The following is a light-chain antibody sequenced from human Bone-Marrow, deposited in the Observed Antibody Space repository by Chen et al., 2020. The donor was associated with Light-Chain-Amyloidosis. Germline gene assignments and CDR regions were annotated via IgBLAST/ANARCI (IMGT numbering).Light chain of an antibody. J-gene: IGLJ2*01. CDR1: DLPTKY. CDR2: KDT. V-gene: IGLV3-25*03. Sequence: SYELPQPPSVSVSPGQPARNTCSGDDLPTKYAYWYQQKPGQAPVLVIHKDTERPSGISERFSGSSSGKTAKLHISGVQAEDEAEYHCQSADSSGTYEVIFGGGTKLTVL. CDR3: QSADSSGTYEVI.